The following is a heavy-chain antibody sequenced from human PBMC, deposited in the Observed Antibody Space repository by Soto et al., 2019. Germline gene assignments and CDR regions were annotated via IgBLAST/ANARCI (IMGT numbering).Heavy chain of an antibody. CDR1: GFTFSTYT. J-gene: IGHJ4*02. V-gene: IGHV3-48*01. D-gene: IGHD3-10*01. CDR2: ISSTTGTN. CDR3: ARGTESYITSPRRPLFDY. Sequence: PGGALRLSCAASGFTFSTYTMNWVRQAPGMCLEWVSSISSTTGTNDYADSVKGRFTISRDNAKNTLYLQMNSLRTEDTAVYYCARGTESYITSPRRPLFDYWGQGTLVTVSS.